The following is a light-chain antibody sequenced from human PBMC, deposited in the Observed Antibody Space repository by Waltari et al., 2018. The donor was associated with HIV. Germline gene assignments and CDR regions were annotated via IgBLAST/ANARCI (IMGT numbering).Light chain of an antibody. V-gene: IGKV2-28*01. Sequence: DIVLTQSPLYLAVTPGEPASISCRSSQSLLHSNGYNYLDWYLQKPGQSPQLRIFLGANRASGVPDRFSGSGSGTEFILKISRVEAEDVGHYYCMQALQTPLTFGGGTKVEIK. J-gene: IGKJ4*01. CDR1: QSLLHSNGYNY. CDR2: LGA. CDR3: MQALQTPLT.